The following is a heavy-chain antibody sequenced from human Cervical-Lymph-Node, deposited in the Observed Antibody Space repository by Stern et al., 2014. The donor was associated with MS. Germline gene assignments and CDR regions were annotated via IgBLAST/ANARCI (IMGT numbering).Heavy chain of an antibody. Sequence: VQLVESGDEVKQPGASVKVSCKASGYTFTSYGISWVRQAPGQGLEWMGWISAYNGNTNYAQKIQGRVTMTTDTSTSTAYMELKSLRSDDTAVYYCARDGDGIVVGDGMDVWGQGTTVTVSS. CDR2: ISAYNGNT. D-gene: IGHD2-15*01. CDR1: GYTFTSYG. J-gene: IGHJ6*02. CDR3: ARDGDGIVVGDGMDV. V-gene: IGHV1-18*01.